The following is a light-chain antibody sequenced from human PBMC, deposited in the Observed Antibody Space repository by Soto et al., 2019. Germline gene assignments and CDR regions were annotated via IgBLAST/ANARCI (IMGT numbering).Light chain of an antibody. CDR1: ESISSN. Sequence: DIQMTQSPATMSASVGDRVTITCRSSESISSNLNWYRQKAGQAPKLLIYSASSLQTGVPARFSGSGSGTDFTLTISSLQPEDFATYYCQQSYSTPITFGQGTRLEIK. CDR3: QQSYSTPIT. CDR2: SAS. J-gene: IGKJ5*01. V-gene: IGKV1-39*01.